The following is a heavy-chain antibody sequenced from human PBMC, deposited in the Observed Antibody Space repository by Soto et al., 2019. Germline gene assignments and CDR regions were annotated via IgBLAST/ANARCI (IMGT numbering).Heavy chain of an antibody. CDR3: ARGSGSSSLLYYYMDV. CDR1: GYTFTSYD. D-gene: IGHD6-6*01. Sequence: ASVKVSCKASGYTFTSYDINWVRQATGQGLEWMGWMNPNSGNTGYAQKFQGRVTMTRNTSISTAYMELSSLRSEDTAVYYCARGSGSSSLLYYYMDVWGKGTTVTVSS. CDR2: MNPNSGNT. V-gene: IGHV1-8*01. J-gene: IGHJ6*03.